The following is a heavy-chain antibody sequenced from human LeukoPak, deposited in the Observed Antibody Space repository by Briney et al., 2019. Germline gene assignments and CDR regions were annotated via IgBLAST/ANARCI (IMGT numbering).Heavy chain of an antibody. CDR3: AKIGGPAY. CDR1: GFPFSRYS. CDR2: ISDSGQTT. V-gene: IGHV3-23*01. Sequence: GGSLRLSCAVSGFPFSRYSLSWVRHAPGKGLEWVSSISDSGQTTSYADTVKGRFTISRDNSKNTLYLQMNSLRAEDTAVYYCAKIGGPAYWGQGSLVTVSS. D-gene: IGHD3-10*01. J-gene: IGHJ4*02.